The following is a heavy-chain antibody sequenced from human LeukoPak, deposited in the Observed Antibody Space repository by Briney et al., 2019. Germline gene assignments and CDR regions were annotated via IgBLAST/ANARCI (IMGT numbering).Heavy chain of an antibody. D-gene: IGHD5-24*01. CDR2: INHSGST. J-gene: IGHJ4*02. CDR1: GGSFSGYY. Sequence: SETLSLTCAVYGGSFSGYYWSWIRQPPGKGLEWIGEINHSGSTNYNPSLKSRVTISVDTSKNQLSLKLSSVTAADTAVYYCANRDGYNWASFDYWGQGTLVTVSS. CDR3: ANRDGYNWASFDY. V-gene: IGHV4-34*01.